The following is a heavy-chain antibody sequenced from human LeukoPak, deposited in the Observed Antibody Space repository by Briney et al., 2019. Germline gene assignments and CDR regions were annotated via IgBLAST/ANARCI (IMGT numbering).Heavy chain of an antibody. CDR1: GGSISSYY. V-gene: IGHV4-59*13. CDR3: ARGTVTMDY. J-gene: IGHJ4*02. Sequence: SETLSLTCTVSGGSISSYYWSWIRQPPGKGLEWIGYIYYSGSTKYNPALKSRVTISIDSSKNQFSLNLSSVTAADTAVYYCARGTVTMDYWGRGTLVAVSS. D-gene: IGHD4-17*01. CDR2: IYYSGST.